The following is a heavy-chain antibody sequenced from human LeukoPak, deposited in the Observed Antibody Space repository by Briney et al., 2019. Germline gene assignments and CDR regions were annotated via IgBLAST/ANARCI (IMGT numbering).Heavy chain of an antibody. CDR3: ARELLLWFGENYYFDY. V-gene: IGHV1-2*02. CDR2: INPNSGGT. D-gene: IGHD3-10*01. Sequence: ASVKVSCKASGYTFTGYYMHWVRQAPGQGLEWMGWINPNSGGTNYAQKFQGRVTMTRDTTISTAYMELSRLRSDDTAVYYCARELLLWFGENYYFDYWGQGTLVTVSS. CDR1: GYTFTGYY. J-gene: IGHJ4*02.